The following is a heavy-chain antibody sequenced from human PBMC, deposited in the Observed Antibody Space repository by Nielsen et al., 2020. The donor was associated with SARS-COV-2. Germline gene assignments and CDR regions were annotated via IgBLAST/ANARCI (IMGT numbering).Heavy chain of an antibody. V-gene: IGHV4-34*01. D-gene: IGHD2-15*01. CDR1: GGSFSGYY. J-gene: IGHJ2*01. CDR3: ARGRVARYFDL. CDR2: INHSGST. Sequence: ETLSLTCAVYGGSFSGYYWSWICQPPGKGLEWIGEINHSGSTNYNPSLKSRVTISIDTSKNQFSLKLSSVTAADTAVYYCARGRVARYFDLWGRGTLVTVSS.